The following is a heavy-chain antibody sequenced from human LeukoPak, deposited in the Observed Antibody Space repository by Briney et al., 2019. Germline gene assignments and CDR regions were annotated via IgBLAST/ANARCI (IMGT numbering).Heavy chain of an antibody. V-gene: IGHV4-39*01. Sequence: PSETLSLTCTVSGGSISSSTYYWGWIRQPPGQGLEWIGSIYYSGITYYNPSLKSRVTISVETSNNQFSLKLSSVTAADTAMYYCARLLIYCSSTSCHFDYWGQGTLVTVSS. CDR3: ARLLIYCSSTSCHFDY. CDR1: GGSISSSTYY. CDR2: IYYSGIT. J-gene: IGHJ4*02. D-gene: IGHD2-2*01.